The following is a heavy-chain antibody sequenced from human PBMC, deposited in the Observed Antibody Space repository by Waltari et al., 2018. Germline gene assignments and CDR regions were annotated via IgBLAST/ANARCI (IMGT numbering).Heavy chain of an antibody. J-gene: IGHJ4*02. V-gene: IGHV1-46*04. CDR1: GYIFPLFY. CDR2: VNPNGGST. D-gene: IGHD2-2*01. CDR3: ARAGSSLIWGVAE. Sequence: QVHLVQSGAEVKKPGASLKVSCKASGYIFPLFYIYCVRQAPGQGLEWMGTVNPNGGSTTYAQKVHDRVTMTRDTSTSTVHMELSSLRSEDTAVYYCARAGSSLIWGVAEWGQGTLVTVSS.